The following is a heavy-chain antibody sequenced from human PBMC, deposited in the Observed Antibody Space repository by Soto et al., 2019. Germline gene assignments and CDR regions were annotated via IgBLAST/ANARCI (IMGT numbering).Heavy chain of an antibody. CDR1: GASITGSSY. Sequence: SETLSLTCTVSGASITGSSYWSWIRQPAGKGLEWIGRFSLSGTTSYNPSLRSRVTMSADVSKNQFSLRLTSVTAADTALYYCARGMTPPGAPAWYYFDSWGQGTLVTVSS. CDR3: ARGMTPPGAPAWYYFDS. D-gene: IGHD2-8*02. J-gene: IGHJ4*02. V-gene: IGHV4-4*07. CDR2: FSLSGTT.